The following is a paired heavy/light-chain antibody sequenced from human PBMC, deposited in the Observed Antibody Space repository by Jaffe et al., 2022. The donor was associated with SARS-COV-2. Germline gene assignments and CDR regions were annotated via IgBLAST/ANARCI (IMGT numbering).Heavy chain of an antibody. D-gene: IGHD3-16*01. J-gene: IGHJ3*02. Sequence: EVQLVESGGGLVQPGGSLRLSCAASGFTFSSKWMHWVRQAPGKGLVWVSRIKSDGSRDGSYTSYADSVKGRFTISRDNAKNTLYLQMNSLRAEDTAVYYCAREGFGAFDMWGQGTMVTVSS. CDR2: IKSDGSRDGSYT. V-gene: IGHV3-74*01. CDR3: AREGFGAFDM. CDR1: GFTFSSKW.
Light chain of an antibody. CDR1: SSDVGGYNY. CDR3: SSYAGSNSFG. CDR2: EVT. Sequence: QSALTQPPSASGSPGQSVTISCTGTSSDVGGYNYVSWYQQHPGKAPKLMIYEVTKRPSGVPDRFSGSKSGNTASLTVSGLQAEDEADYYCSSYAGSNSFGFGGGTKLTVL. J-gene: IGLJ3*02. V-gene: IGLV2-8*01.